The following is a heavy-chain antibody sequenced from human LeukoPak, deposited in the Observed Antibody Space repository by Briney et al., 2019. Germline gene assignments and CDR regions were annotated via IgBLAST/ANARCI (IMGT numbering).Heavy chain of an antibody. V-gene: IGHV3-30*03. Sequence: GGSLRLSCAASGFTFSSYGMHWVRQAPGKGLEWVAVISYDGSNKYYADSVKGRFTISRDNSKNTLYLQMNSLRAEDTAVYYCAREGDNVVTNSYGMDVWGQGTTVTVSS. CDR1: GFTFSSYG. J-gene: IGHJ6*02. CDR3: AREGDNVVTNSYGMDV. CDR2: ISYDGSNK. D-gene: IGHD2-21*01.